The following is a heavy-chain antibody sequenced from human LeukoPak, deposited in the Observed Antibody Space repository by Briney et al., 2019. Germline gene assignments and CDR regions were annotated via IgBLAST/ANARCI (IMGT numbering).Heavy chain of an antibody. D-gene: IGHD2-15*01. V-gene: IGHV1-2*02. CDR2: INPKSGRT. CDR3: ARFGRRVAAYFDY. CDR1: GYTFTGYY. Sequence: ASVKVSCKASGYTFTGYYMHWVRQAPGQGLEWMGWINPKSGRTNYAQKFQGRVTMTRDTSISTAYMELSRLRSDDTAVYYCARFGRRVAAYFDYWGQGTLVTVSS. J-gene: IGHJ4*02.